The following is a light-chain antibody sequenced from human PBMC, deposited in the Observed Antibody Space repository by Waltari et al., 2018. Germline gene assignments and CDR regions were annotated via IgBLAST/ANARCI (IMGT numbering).Light chain of an antibody. V-gene: IGKV1-39*01. CDR1: QIISSY. CDR3: QQSYSTPHT. J-gene: IGKJ1*01. Sequence: DIQITQSPSSLSASVGDRVTITCRASQIISSYVNWYHQKPGKAPKLLIYAASSLKSGVPSRFSGRGAGTDFTLTISSLQPEDFATYYCQQSYSTPHTFGQGTKVEIK. CDR2: AAS.